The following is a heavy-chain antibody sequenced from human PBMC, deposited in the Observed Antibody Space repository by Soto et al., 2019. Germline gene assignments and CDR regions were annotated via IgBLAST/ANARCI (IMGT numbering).Heavy chain of an antibody. CDR2: ISYDGSNK. CDR1: GFTFSSYG. D-gene: IGHD5-12*01. J-gene: IGHJ6*01. V-gene: IGHV3-30*18. CDR3: AKDGGSGYDPRHGMDV. Sequence: QVQLVESGGGVVQPGRSLRLSCAASGFTFSSYGMHWVRQAPGKGLEWVAVISYDGSNKYYADSVKGRFTISRDNSKNTLYLQMNSLRAEDTAVYYCAKDGGSGYDPRHGMDVW.